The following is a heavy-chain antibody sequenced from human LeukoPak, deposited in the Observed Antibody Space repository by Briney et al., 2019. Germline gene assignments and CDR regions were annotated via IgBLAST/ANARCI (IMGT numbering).Heavy chain of an antibody. D-gene: IGHD3-10*01. V-gene: IGHV3-53*01. CDR2: LYSDGST. J-gene: IGHJ5*02. CDR1: GFTVSRNY. CDR3: ARDPMALDWFDH. Sequence: PGGSLRLSCAASGFTVSRNYMSWVRQAPGKGLEWVSVLYSDGSTYHADSVKGRFTISRDNAKNTLYLQMNSLRAEDTAVYYCARDPMALDWFDHWGQGTLVTVSS.